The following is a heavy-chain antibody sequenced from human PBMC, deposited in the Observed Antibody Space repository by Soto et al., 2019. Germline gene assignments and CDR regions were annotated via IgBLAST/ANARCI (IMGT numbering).Heavy chain of an antibody. V-gene: IGHV3-30*18. Sequence: ESGGCVVQPGKSLILPGAASTFNFSTYDMHWVRQAPGQGREWVAVVPYDGNKRYDADSVRGRFTISRDNSKNTVYLEMNRLRPEETGVYFCAKGRDSTGWYYRAGDYWVQGNLVTVSS. J-gene: IGHJ4*02. CDR2: VPYDGNKR. CDR1: TFNFSTYD. D-gene: IGHD6-19*01. CDR3: AKGRDSTGWYYRAGDY.